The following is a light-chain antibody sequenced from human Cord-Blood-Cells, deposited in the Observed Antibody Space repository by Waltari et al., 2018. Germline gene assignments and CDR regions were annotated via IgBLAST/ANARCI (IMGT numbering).Light chain of an antibody. Sequence: EIVMTQSPATLSVSPGERATRSCRASQSVSSNLAWYQQKPGQAPRLLLYGATTRATGIPARFSGSGSGTEFTLTISSLQSEDFAVYYCQQYNNWPLTFGGGTKVEIK. CDR1: QSVSSN. J-gene: IGKJ4*01. CDR3: QQYNNWPLT. V-gene: IGKV3-15*01. CDR2: GAT.